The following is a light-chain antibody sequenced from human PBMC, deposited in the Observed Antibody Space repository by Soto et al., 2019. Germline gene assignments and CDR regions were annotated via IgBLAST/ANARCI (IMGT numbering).Light chain of an antibody. CDR1: SSDFGSYSL. J-gene: IGLJ1*01. Sequence: QSALTQPASVSGSPGQSITISCTGTSSDFGSYSLVSWYQQHPGKAPKLMIYEVSKRPSGVSNRFSGSKSGNTASLTISGLQAEDEGDYYCCSYAGSSTLYVFGSGTKVTVL. V-gene: IGLV2-23*02. CDR3: CSYAGSSTLYV. CDR2: EVS.